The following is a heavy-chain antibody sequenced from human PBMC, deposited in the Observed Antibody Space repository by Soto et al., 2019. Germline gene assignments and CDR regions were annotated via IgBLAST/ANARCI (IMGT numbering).Heavy chain of an antibody. Sequence: EVQLLESGGGLVQPGGSLRLSCAASGFAFSSYAMTWVRQAPGKGLEWVSALSGTGVTTYSADSVRGRFTIARDNFKNTLYLQMIGLSPEDSAIYYCAKFIVGTGGSSGWPWFLDSWGQGTLVTVSS. CDR2: LSGTGVTT. V-gene: IGHV3-23*01. J-gene: IGHJ4*02. CDR3: AKFIVGTGGSSGWPWFLDS. D-gene: IGHD6-25*01. CDR1: GFAFSSYA.